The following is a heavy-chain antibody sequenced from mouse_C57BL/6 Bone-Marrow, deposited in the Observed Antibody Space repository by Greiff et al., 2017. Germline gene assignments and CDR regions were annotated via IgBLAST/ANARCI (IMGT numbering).Heavy chain of an antibody. CDR1: GFNIKDDY. CDR2: IDPENGDT. CDR3: TTGLGGIAY. D-gene: IGHD1-1*02. V-gene: IGHV14-4*01. J-gene: IGHJ3*01. Sequence: EVQLKESGAELVRPGASVKLSCTASGFNIKDDYMHWVKQRPEQGLEWIGWIDPENGDTEYASKFQGQATITADTSYNTAYLQISSLTYEDTAVFYCTTGLGGIAYWGQGTLVTVSA.